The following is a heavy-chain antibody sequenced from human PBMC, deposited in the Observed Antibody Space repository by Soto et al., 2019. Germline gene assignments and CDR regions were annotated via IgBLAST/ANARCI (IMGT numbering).Heavy chain of an antibody. CDR3: ARGLYYDSSGYPTLEP. Sequence: WIRQSPSRGLEWLGRTYYRSKWYNDYAVSVKSRITINPDTSKNQFSLQLNSVTPEDTAVYYCARGLYYDSSGYPTLEPWGQGTLVTVSS. J-gene: IGHJ5*02. CDR2: TYYRSKWYN. D-gene: IGHD3-22*01. V-gene: IGHV6-1*01.